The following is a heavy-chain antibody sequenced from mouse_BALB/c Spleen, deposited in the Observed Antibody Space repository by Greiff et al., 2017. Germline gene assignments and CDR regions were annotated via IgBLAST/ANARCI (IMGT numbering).Heavy chain of an antibody. J-gene: IGHJ1*01. Sequence: VQLQQSGAELVKPGASVKLSCKASGYTFTSYYMYWVKQRPGQGLEWIGEINPSNGGTNFNEKFKSKATLTVDKSSSTAYMQLSSLTSEDSAVYYCARGDYYRYDRYFDDWGGGTTVTVSS. CDR1: GYTFTSYY. D-gene: IGHD2-14*01. CDR2: INPSNGGT. V-gene: IGHV1S81*02. CDR3: ARGDYYRYDRYFDD.